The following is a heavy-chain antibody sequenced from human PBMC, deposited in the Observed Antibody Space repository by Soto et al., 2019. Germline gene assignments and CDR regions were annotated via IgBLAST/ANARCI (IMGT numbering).Heavy chain of an antibody. V-gene: IGHV4-30-4*01. J-gene: IGHJ4*02. CDR3: ASGYSYGLVAPIPRYDY. CDR2: SYYSGNT. D-gene: IGHD5-18*01. CDR1: GGSIRSGDYY. Sequence: QVQLQESGPGLVKPSQTLSLTCTVSGGSIRSGDYYWGWIRQPPGKVLEWIGYSYYSGNTYYNRSLKRRVTISVDTSKNQFSLKLSSVTAADTAVYYCASGYSYGLVAPIPRYDYWGQGTLVTVSS.